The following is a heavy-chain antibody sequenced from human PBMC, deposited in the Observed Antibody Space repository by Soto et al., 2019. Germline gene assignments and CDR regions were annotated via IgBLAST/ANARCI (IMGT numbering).Heavy chain of an antibody. J-gene: IGHJ5*02. D-gene: IGHD6-25*01. CDR2: ISSSSSYT. CDR3: ARGRIATGPWFDP. Sequence: PGGSLRLSCAASGFTFSDYYMSWIRQAPGKGLEWVSYISSSSSYTNYADSVKGRSTISRDNAKNSLYLQMNSLRAEDTAVYYCARGRIATGPWFDPWGQGTLVTVSS. CDR1: GFTFSDYY. V-gene: IGHV3-11*06.